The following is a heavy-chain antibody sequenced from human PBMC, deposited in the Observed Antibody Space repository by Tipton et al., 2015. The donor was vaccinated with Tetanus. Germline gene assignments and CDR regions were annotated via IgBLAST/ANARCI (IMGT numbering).Heavy chain of an antibody. J-gene: IGHJ3*02. D-gene: IGHD2-2*01. CDR3: ASRGYCTNTSCRLPDAFDM. CDR2: IYYTGNT. CDR1: GGSISSFY. V-gene: IGHV4-59*01. Sequence: GLVKPSETLSLSCTVSGGSISSFYWSWIRQSPGRGLEWIGYIYYTGNTNYNPSLKSRVTISLDTSKNQISLRLNSVTAADTAVYYCASRGYCTNTSCRLPDAFDMWGQGTIVTVSS.